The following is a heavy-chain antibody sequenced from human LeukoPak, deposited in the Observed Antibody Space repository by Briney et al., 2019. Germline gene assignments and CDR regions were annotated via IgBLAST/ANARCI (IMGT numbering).Heavy chain of an antibody. CDR1: GGSIGSYY. CDR2: IYYTGST. CDR3: ARSPRFSMVRGAFEMDV. V-gene: IGHV4-59*01. J-gene: IGHJ6*04. D-gene: IGHD3-10*01. Sequence: SETLSLTCTVSGGSIGSYYWNWIRQAPGKGLEWIGYIYYTGSTNYNPSLDSRVTISIDTSKNQFSLKLTSVTAADTAVYYCARSPRFSMVRGAFEMDVWGKGTTVTISS.